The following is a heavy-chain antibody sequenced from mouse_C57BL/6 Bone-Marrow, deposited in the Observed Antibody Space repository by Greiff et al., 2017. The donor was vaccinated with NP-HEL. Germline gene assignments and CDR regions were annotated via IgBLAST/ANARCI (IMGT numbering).Heavy chain of an antibody. CDR2: GQGLEWIG. CDR1: YTFFSRLH. J-gene: IGHJ4*01. Sequence: QVQLQPSVPALARPWASVKLSCQAFYTFFSRLHFAFLDTNYWMQCVKQRPGQGLEWIGAFYPGNGDTSYIQMFKGKATLTADKTTRTAYMQLSSLTSEDSTVYYCAKGYYYAMDYWGQGTSVTVSS. V-gene: IGHV1-87*01. CDR3: SEDSTVYYCAKGYYYAMDY. D-gene: IGHD2-14*01.